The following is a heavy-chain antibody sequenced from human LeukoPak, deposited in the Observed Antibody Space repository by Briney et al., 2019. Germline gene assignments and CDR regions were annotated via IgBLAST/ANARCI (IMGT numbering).Heavy chain of an antibody. D-gene: IGHD4-17*01. V-gene: IGHV1-2*06. CDR2: INPNSGGT. Sequence: ASVKVSCKASGYTFIGYYIHWVRQAPGQGLEWMGRINPNSGGTNYAQKFQGRVTMTRDTSISTAYMELSRLRSDDPAVYYGARVQDTVTTFAGYWGQGTLVTVSS. J-gene: IGHJ4*02. CDR3: ARVQDTVTTFAGY. CDR1: GYTFIGYY.